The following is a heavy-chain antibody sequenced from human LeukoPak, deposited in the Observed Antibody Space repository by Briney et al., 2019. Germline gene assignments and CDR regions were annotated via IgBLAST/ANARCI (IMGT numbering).Heavy chain of an antibody. D-gene: IGHD3-10*01. J-gene: IGHJ3*02. CDR3: ARESYYYGSGSPRDAFDI. V-gene: IGHV4-61*02. CDR1: GGSISSGSYY. CDR2: IYTSGST. Sequence: SETLSLTCTVSGGSISSGSYYWSWIRQPAGKGLEWIGRIYTSGSTNYNPSLKSRVTISVDTSKNQFSLKLSSVTAADTAVYYCARESYYYGSGSPRDAFDIWGQGTVVTVSS.